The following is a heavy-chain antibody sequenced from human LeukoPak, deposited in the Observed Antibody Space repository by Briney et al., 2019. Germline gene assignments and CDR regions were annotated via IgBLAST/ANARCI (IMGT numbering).Heavy chain of an antibody. V-gene: IGHV3-23*01. CDR1: GFTFSSYA. D-gene: IGHD3-10*01. J-gene: IGHJ4*02. CDR2: ISGSGSST. Sequence: GGSLRLSCAASGFTFSSYAMSWVRQAPGKGLEWVSAISGSGSSTYYADSVKGRFTISRDNSKNTLYLQMNSLRADDTAVYYCAKRGFGYYFGYWGQGTLVTVSS. CDR3: AKRGFGYYFGY.